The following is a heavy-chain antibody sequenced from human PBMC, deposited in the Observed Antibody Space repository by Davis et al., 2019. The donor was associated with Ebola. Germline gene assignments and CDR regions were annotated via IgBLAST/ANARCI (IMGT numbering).Heavy chain of an antibody. CDR2: INSDGSAA. J-gene: IGHJ6*02. CDR3: ARDYVEAAAVLVFWLDYYGMDV. V-gene: IGHV3-74*01. CDR1: GFNFNTYW. D-gene: IGHD6-13*01. Sequence: PGGSLRLSCAASGFNFNTYWMHWVRQAPGKDLVWVSRINSDGSAAIYADSVKGRFTISRDNSKNTLYLQMNSLRSDDTAVYYCARDYVEAAAVLVFWLDYYGMDVWGQGTTVTVSS.